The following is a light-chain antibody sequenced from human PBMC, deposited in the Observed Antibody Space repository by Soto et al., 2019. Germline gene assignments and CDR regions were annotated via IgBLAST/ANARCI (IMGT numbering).Light chain of an antibody. CDR1: QSVSSY. CDR3: QQRSNWPPYP. V-gene: IGKV3-11*01. CDR2: DAS. J-gene: IGKJ2*01. Sequence: EIVLTQSPATLSLSPGERATLSCRASQSVSSYLAWYQQKPGQAPRLLIYDASNRATGIPARFSGSGSGTDFTLTFSSLEPEDFAVYYCQQRSNWPPYPFGQGTKLEIK.